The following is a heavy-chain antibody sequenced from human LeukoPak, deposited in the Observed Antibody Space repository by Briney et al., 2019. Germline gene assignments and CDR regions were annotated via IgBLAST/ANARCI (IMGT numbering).Heavy chain of an antibody. D-gene: IGHD3-10*01. J-gene: IGHJ4*02. Sequence: GGSLRLSCAASGFTFSSYWMHWVRQTPGKGLVWVSRIHSDGSRTNYADSVKGRFTISRDNSKNTLYLQMNSLRAEDTAVYYCAKDWDYYGSGSYSDYWGQGTLVTVSS. V-gene: IGHV3-74*01. CDR1: GFTFSSYW. CDR3: AKDWDYYGSGSYSDY. CDR2: IHSDGSRT.